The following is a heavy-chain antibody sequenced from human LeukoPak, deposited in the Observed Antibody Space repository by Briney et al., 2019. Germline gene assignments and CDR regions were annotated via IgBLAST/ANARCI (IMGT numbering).Heavy chain of an antibody. CDR1: GGSISSYY. CDR2: IYYSGST. J-gene: IGHJ4*02. CDR3: ARLYDSSGYYYPFDY. Sequence: SETLSLTCNVSGGSISSYYWSWIRQPPGKGLEWIGYIYYSGSTNYNPSLKSRVIISVDTSKNQFSLKLSSVTAADTAVYYCARLYDSSGYYYPFDYWGQGTLVTVSS. D-gene: IGHD3-22*01. V-gene: IGHV4-59*08.